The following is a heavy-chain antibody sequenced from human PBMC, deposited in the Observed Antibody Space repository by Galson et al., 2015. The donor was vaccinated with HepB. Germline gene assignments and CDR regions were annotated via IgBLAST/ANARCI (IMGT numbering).Heavy chain of an antibody. CDR2: ITIGSNAI. D-gene: IGHD3-22*01. V-gene: IGHV3-48*04. CDR3: ARDGYYDSSGPAHVDC. Sequence: SLRLSCAASGFPFSRYSMNWVRQAPGKGLEWVSYITIGSNAIYYADSVKGRFTISRDNAKNSLYLQMNNLRAEDTAVYYCARDGYYDSSGPAHVDCWGQGTLVTASS. J-gene: IGHJ4*02. CDR1: GFPFSRYS.